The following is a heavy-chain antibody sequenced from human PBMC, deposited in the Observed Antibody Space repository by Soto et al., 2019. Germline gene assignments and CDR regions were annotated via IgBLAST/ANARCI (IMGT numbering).Heavy chain of an antibody. CDR3: VSLSANGVY. V-gene: IGHV3-74*01. J-gene: IGHJ4*02. CDR2: MYRDGSRI. D-gene: IGHD1-26*01. Sequence: EVQLVESGGGLVQPGGSLRLSCATSGFTCSNYYLDWVSQDPGKGLVWVSRMYRDGSRISDADFVKGRFTISTDNAKKTLSLQMNSLTVDDTAVYYCVSLSANGVYWGQGTLVTVSS. CDR1: GFTCSNYY.